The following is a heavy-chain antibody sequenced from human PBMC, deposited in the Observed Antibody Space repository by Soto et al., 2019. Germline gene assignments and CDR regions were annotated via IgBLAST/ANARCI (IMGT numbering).Heavy chain of an antibody. Sequence: QVQLQESGPGLVKPSQTLSLTCTVSGGSITSSGYYWSWIRQHPGEGLEWIGFTSNSGSTSYNPSLKSRVTLSVDTSSNQSSLNLKSVTAADTAVYYCARGGGSTKVDYWGQGTLVTVSP. CDR1: GGSITSSGYY. CDR3: ARGGGSTKVDY. J-gene: IGHJ4*02. D-gene: IGHD2-2*01. V-gene: IGHV4-31*03. CDR2: TSNSGST.